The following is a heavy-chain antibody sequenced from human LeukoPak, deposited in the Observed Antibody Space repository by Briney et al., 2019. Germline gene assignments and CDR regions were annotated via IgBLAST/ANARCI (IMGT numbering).Heavy chain of an antibody. J-gene: IGHJ4*02. D-gene: IGHD4-17*01. CDR3: ARTDYGVSYYFDY. Sequence: PGGSLRLSCAASGFTFSSYAMHWVRQAPGKGLEWVAVISYDGSNKYYADSVKGRFTISRDNAKNSLYLQMNSLRAEDTAVYYCARTDYGVSYYFDYWGQGTLVTVSS. CDR2: ISYDGSNK. CDR1: GFTFSSYA. V-gene: IGHV3-30-3*01.